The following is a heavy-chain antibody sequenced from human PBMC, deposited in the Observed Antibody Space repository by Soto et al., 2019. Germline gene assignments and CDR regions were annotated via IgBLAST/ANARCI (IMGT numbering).Heavy chain of an antibody. D-gene: IGHD3-22*01. Sequence: QVQLVESGGGVVQPGRSLRLSCAASGFTFSSYGMHWVRQAPGKGLEWVAVISYDGSNKYYADSVKGRFTISRDNSKNTLYLQMNSLRAEDTAVYYCAKDQPPPASYDSVEPDYWGQGTLVTVSS. J-gene: IGHJ4*02. CDR3: AKDQPPPASYDSVEPDY. V-gene: IGHV3-30*18. CDR2: ISYDGSNK. CDR1: GFTFSSYG.